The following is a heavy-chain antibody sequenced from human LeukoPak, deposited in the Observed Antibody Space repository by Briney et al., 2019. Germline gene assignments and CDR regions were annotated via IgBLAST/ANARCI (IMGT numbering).Heavy chain of an antibody. J-gene: IGHJ6*03. Sequence: SETLSLTCAVYGGSFSGYYWSWIRQPPGKGLEWIGEINHSGSTNYNPSLKSRVIISVDKSKNQFSLKLTSVTAADTAVYYCARGARDWNHRADYYYYMDVWGKGTTVTVSS. V-gene: IGHV4-34*01. CDR3: ARGARDWNHRADYYYYMDV. CDR2: INHSGST. D-gene: IGHD1-1*01. CDR1: GGSFSGYY.